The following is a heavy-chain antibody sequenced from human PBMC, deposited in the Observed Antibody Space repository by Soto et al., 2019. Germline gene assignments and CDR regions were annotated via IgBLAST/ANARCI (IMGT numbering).Heavy chain of an antibody. CDR2: IYHGGTT. J-gene: IGHJ4*02. CDR1: GGSISSGTW. V-gene: IGHV4-4*02. CDR3: ARVNYYHRYSFEY. D-gene: IGHD3-10*01. Sequence: SEKLSLTCTVSGGSISSGTWWWWVRQPPGKGPEGIASIYHGGTTTYNPSLKSRITTSVDTSKNQLSLTLRSVTAADTAVYYCARVNYYHRYSFEYWGQGTHVTVS.